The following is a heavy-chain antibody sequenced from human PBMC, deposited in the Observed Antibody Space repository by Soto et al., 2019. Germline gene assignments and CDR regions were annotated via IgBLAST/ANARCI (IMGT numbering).Heavy chain of an antibody. CDR3: ARVGRIWFGDGMDV. CDR1: GGSISSGGYY. D-gene: IGHD3-10*01. V-gene: IGHV4-31*03. J-gene: IGHJ6*02. CDR2: IYYSGST. Sequence: QVQLQESGPGLVKPSPTLSLTCTVSGGSISSGGYYWSWIRQHPGKGLEWIGYIYYSGSTYYNPSLKSRVTISVDTSKNQFSLKLSSVTAADTAVYYCARVGRIWFGDGMDVWGQGTTVTVSS.